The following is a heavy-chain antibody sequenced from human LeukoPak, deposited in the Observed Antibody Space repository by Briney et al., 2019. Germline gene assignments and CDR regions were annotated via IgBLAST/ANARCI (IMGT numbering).Heavy chain of an antibody. CDR3: ARGGSNYEQDYFDY. CDR1: GFTFSSYS. J-gene: IGHJ4*02. V-gene: IGHV3-21*01. D-gene: IGHD4-11*01. CDR2: ISSSSSYI. Sequence: GGSLRLSCAASGFTFSSYSMNWVRQAPGKGLEWVSSISSSSSYIYYADSVKGRFTISRDNAKNSLYLQMNSLRAEDTAVYYCARGGSNYEQDYFDYWGQGTLVTVSS.